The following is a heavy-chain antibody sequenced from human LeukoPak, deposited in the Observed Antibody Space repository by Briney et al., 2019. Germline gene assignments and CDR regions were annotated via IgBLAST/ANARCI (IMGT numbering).Heavy chain of an antibody. CDR3: AKLGYCSSTSCYNPVNY. D-gene: IGHD2-2*02. J-gene: IGHJ4*02. Sequence: PGGSLRLSCAASGFTFDDYAMHWVRQAPGKGLEWVSGISGSGGSTYYADSVKGRFTISRDNSKNTLYLQMNSLRAEDTAVYYCAKLGYCSSTSCYNPVNYWGQGTLVTVSS. CDR1: GFTFDDYA. V-gene: IGHV3-23*01. CDR2: ISGSGGST.